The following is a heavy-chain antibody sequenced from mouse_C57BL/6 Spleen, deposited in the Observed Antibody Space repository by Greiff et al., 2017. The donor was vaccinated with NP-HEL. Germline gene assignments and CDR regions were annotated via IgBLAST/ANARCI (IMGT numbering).Heavy chain of an antibody. V-gene: IGHV1-47*01. Sequence: VQLMESGAELVKPGASVKMSCKASGYTFTTYPIEWMKQNHGQSLEWIGNFHPYNDDTKYNEKFKGKATLTVEKSSSTVYLELSRLTSDDSAVDYCARGDCDYDEGFAYWGQGTLVTVSA. D-gene: IGHD2-4*01. CDR2: FHPYNDDT. CDR3: ARGDCDYDEGFAY. CDR1: GYTFTTYP. J-gene: IGHJ3*01.